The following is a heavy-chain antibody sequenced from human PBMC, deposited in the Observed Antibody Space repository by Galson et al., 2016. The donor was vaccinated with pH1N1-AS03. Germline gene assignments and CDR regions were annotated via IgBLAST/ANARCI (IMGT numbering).Heavy chain of an antibody. CDR2: LSSRGDDA. V-gene: IGHV3-23*01. Sequence: SLRLSCAASGFTFSTYSMAWVRQAPGKGLEWVSALSSRGDDAYYADSVKGRFTISRDNPMNTPYLQMNSLEAEDTAVYYCAKGQLGILFYGIHVWGQGTTVIVSS. J-gene: IGHJ6*02. CDR3: AKGQLGILFYGIHV. CDR1: GFTFSTYS. D-gene: IGHD7-27*01.